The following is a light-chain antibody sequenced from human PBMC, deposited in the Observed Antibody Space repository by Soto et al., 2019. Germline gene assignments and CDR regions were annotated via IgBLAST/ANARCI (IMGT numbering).Light chain of an antibody. Sequence: QAVVTQPPSASGTPGQRVTISCSGSSSNIGSNYVYWYQQPPGTAPKLLIYRNNQRPSGVPDRFSGSKSGTSASLAISGLRSEDEADYYCAAWDDSLSAYVFGTGTKLTVL. CDR1: SSNIGSNY. CDR2: RNN. V-gene: IGLV1-47*01. J-gene: IGLJ1*01. CDR3: AAWDDSLSAYV.